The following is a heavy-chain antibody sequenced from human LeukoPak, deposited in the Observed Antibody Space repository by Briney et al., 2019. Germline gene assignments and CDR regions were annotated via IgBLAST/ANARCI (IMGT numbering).Heavy chain of an antibody. Sequence: GGSLRLSCAASGFTVSSNYMSWVRQAPGKGLEWVSVIYSGGSTYYADSVKGRFTISRDNSKNTLYLQMNSLRAEDTAVYYCAKDXWYXASGVPYXGQGTLVTVSS. CDR1: GFTVSSNY. J-gene: IGHJ4*02. D-gene: IGHD3-10*01. V-gene: IGHV3-66*02. CDR3: AKDXWYXASGVPY. CDR2: IYSGGST.